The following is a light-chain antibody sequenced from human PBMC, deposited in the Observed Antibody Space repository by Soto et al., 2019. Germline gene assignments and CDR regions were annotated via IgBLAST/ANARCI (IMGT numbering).Light chain of an antibody. CDR1: QSVSSY. CDR3: QQRSNWPRA. Sequence: EIVLTQFPATLSLSPGERATLSCRASQSVSSYLAWYQQKPGQAPRLLIYDASNRATGIPARFSGSGSGTDFTLTSSSLAPEYFAVYYWQQRSNWPRAFGQGTKLEIK. CDR2: DAS. V-gene: IGKV3-11*01. J-gene: IGKJ2*01.